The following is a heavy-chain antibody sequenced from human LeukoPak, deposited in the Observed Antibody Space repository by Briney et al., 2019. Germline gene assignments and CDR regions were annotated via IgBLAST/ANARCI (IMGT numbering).Heavy chain of an antibody. V-gene: IGHV3-30-3*01. CDR1: GFTFSSYA. Sequence: GGSLRLSCAASGFTFSSYAMHWVRQAPGKGLEWVAVISYDGSNKYYADSVKGRFTISRDNSKNTLYLQMNSLRAEDTAVYYCASIPQSRPSDGDDDNYYYYGMDVWGQGTTVTVSS. J-gene: IGHJ6*02. D-gene: IGHD4-17*01. CDR2: ISYDGSNK. CDR3: ASIPQSRPSDGDDDNYYYYGMDV.